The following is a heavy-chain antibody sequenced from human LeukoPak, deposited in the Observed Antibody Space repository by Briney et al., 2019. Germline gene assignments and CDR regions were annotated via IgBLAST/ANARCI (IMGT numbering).Heavy chain of an antibody. V-gene: IGHV3-33*08. D-gene: IGHD3-3*01. CDR1: GFTFSSYG. J-gene: IGHJ4*02. CDR3: AREKGRLLYYFDY. CDR2: IWYDGSNK. Sequence: AGGSLRLSCAASGFTFSSYGMHWVRQAPGKGLEWVAVIWYDGSNKYYADSVKGRFTISRDNSKNTLYLQMNSLRAEDTAVYYCAREKGRLLYYFDYWGQGTLVTVSS.